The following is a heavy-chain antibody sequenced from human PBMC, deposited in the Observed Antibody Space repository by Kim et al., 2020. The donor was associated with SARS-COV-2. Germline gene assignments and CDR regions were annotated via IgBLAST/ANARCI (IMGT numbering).Heavy chain of an antibody. CDR3: AQTHYA. Sequence: PIFGTANYAQKFQGRVTITADESTSTAYMELSSLRSEDTAVYYCAQTHYAWGQGTLVTVSS. CDR2: PIFGTA. V-gene: IGHV1-69*01. D-gene: IGHD3-16*01. J-gene: IGHJ5*02.